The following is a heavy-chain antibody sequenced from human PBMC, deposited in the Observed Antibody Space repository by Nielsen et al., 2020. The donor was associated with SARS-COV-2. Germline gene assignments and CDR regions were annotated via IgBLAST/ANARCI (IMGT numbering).Heavy chain of an antibody. CDR3: ARDVQSHYFDC. Sequence: GGSLRLSCAASGFTFRNYGMHWVRQAPGKGLEWVAVIWYDGSNKYYIDSVKGRFTISRDNSKNTLYLQMNSLRAEDTAVYYCARDVQSHYFDCWGQGTLVTVSS. CDR1: GFTFRNYG. V-gene: IGHV3-33*01. CDR2: IWYDGSNK. J-gene: IGHJ4*02. D-gene: IGHD6-6*01.